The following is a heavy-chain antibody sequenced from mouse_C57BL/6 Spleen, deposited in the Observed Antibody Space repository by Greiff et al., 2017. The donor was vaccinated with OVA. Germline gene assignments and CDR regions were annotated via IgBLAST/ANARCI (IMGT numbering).Heavy chain of an antibody. V-gene: IGHV1-55*01. CDR3: ATPFYYYGSSFAY. CDR1: GYTFTSYW. Sequence: QVQLQQPGAELVKPGASVKMSCKASGYTFTSYWITWVKQRPGQGLEWIGDIYPGSGSTNYNEKFKSKATLTVDTSSSTAYMQLSSLTSEDSAVYYCATPFYYYGSSFAYWGQGTLVTVSA. D-gene: IGHD1-1*01. J-gene: IGHJ3*01. CDR2: IYPGSGST.